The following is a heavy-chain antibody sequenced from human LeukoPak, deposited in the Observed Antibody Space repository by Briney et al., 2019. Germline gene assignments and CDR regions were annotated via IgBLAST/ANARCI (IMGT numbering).Heavy chain of an antibody. J-gene: IGHJ4*02. V-gene: IGHV4-34*01. D-gene: IGHD3-10*01. CDR3: ATRTYCYGNSALSHEY. CDR1: GGSFTGHY. CDR2: IDHNGGT. Sequence: TSETLSLTCGVYGGSFTGHYWRWIRQPPEKGLEWIGEIDHNGGTNYNPSLKNRVSISVDVSENQFSLKLNSVTAADTAVYYCATRTYCYGNSALSHEYWGQGIQVIVSS.